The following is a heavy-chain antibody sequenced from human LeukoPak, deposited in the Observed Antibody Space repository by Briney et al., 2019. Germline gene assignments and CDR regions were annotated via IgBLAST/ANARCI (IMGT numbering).Heavy chain of an antibody. D-gene: IGHD6-13*01. CDR3: AKRAAAGTNDYYYYMDV. CDR1: GFTFSSYG. Sequence: GGSLRLSCAASGFTFSSYGMHWVRQAPGKGLEWVAVISSDGSNKYYADSVKGRFTISRDNSKNTLYLQMNSLRAEDAAVYYCAKRAAAGTNDYYYYMDVWGKGTTVTVSS. J-gene: IGHJ6*03. V-gene: IGHV3-30*18. CDR2: ISSDGSNK.